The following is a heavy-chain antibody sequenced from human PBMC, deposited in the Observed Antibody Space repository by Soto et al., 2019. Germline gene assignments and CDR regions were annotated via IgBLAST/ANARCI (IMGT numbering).Heavy chain of an antibody. Sequence: GGSLRLSCAASGFTFSSYAMSWVRQAPGKGLECVSAISGSGGSTYYADSVKGRFTISRDNSKNTLYLQMNSLRAEDTAVYYCAKCDAHRYLFDSWAQGTLVTVSA. V-gene: IGHV3-23*01. CDR2: ISGSGGST. CDR1: GFTFSSYA. J-gene: IGHJ5*01. CDR3: AKCDAHRYLFDS.